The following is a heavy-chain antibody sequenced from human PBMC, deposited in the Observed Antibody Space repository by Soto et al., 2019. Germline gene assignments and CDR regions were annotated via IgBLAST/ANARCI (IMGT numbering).Heavy chain of an antibody. Sequence: QVQLQESGPGLVKPSETLSLTCTVSGGSVSSGSYYWSWIRQSPGKGLEWIGCIYYSGSTNYNPSLTSRVTISLDTSKNHFSLNLSSLTAADTAVYYCANSNYDVLTGYFQYYFDLWGRGTLVTASS. D-gene: IGHD3-9*01. V-gene: IGHV4-61*03. J-gene: IGHJ2*01. CDR1: GGSVSSGSYY. CDR2: IYYSGST. CDR3: ANSNYDVLTGYFQYYFDL.